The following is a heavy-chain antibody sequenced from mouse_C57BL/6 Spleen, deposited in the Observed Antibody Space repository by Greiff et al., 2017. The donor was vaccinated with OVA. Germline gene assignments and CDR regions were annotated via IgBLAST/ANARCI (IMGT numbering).Heavy chain of an antibody. CDR2: ISNGGGST. V-gene: IGHV5-12*01. J-gene: IGHJ2*01. Sequence: EVKLVESGGGLVQPGGSLKLSCAASGFTFSDYYMYWVRQTPEKRLEWVAYISNGGGSTYYPDTVKGRFTISRDNAKNTLSLQMSRLKSEKTAMYYCARQGELGGFDYWGQGTTLTVSS. D-gene: IGHD4-1*01. CDR1: GFTFSDYY. CDR3: ARQGELGGFDY.